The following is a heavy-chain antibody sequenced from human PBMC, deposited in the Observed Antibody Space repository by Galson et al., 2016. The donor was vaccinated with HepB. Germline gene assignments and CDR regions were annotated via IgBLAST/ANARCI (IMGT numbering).Heavy chain of an antibody. CDR2: IYSSGST. D-gene: IGHD6-13*01. CDR3: AREAIAAAGTHDACDI. CDR1: GFTGITTY. J-gene: IGHJ3*02. Sequence: SLRLSCAASGFTGITTYMCWVRQAPGKGLEWVSVIYSSGSTYYADPVKGRFTFSRDNSKNTVYLQMNSLRAEETAVYYCAREAIAAAGTHDACDIWGQGTMVTVCS. V-gene: IGHV3-53*01.